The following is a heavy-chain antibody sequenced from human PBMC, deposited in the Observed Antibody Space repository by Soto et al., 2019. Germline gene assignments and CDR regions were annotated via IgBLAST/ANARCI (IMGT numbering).Heavy chain of an antibody. Sequence: QVQLVQSGAEVKKPGSSVKVSCKASGGTFSSYAISWVRQAPGQGLEWMGGIIPIFGTANYAQKFQGRDTITADESTSTAYMELSSLRSEDTAVYYCARDFLNGVRPWGYFDLWGRGTLVTVSS. J-gene: IGHJ2*01. CDR1: GGTFSSYA. D-gene: IGHD2-8*01. CDR2: IIPIFGTA. V-gene: IGHV1-69*01. CDR3: ARDFLNGVRPWGYFDL.